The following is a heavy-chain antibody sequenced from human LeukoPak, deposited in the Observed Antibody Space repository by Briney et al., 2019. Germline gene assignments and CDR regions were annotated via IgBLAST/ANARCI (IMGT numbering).Heavy chain of an antibody. CDR1: SGSISSSSYY. J-gene: IGHJ4*02. Sequence: SETLSLTCTVSSGSISSSSYYWGWIRQPPGKGLEWIGSIYYSGSTYYNPSLKSRVTISVDASKNQFSLKLSSVTAADTAVYYCAAEVRMMAVTYWGQGTLVTVSS. V-gene: IGHV4-39*07. CDR3: AAEVRMMAVTY. D-gene: IGHD5-24*01. CDR2: IYYSGST.